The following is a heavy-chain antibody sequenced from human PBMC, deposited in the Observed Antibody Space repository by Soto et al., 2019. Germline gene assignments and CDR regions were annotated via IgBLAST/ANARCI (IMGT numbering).Heavy chain of an antibody. CDR1: GFTFSSYA. J-gene: IGHJ4*02. V-gene: IGHV3-33*01. D-gene: IGHD5-12*01. CDR3: ARSPVFGGYDSMIDY. Sequence: QVQLVESGGNVVQPGRSLRLSCAASGFTFSSYAMHWVRQAPGKGLEWVAVIWYDGSNKYYADSVKGRFTISRDNSKNRLYLHMNSLRAEDTAVYYCARSPVFGGYDSMIDYWGQGTLVTVSS. CDR2: IWYDGSNK.